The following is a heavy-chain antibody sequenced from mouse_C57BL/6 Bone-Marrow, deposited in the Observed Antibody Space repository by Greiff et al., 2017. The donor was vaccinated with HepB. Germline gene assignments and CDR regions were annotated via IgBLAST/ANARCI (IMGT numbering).Heavy chain of an antibody. CDR2: INPSTGGS. D-gene: IGHD2-4*01. J-gene: IGHJ4*01. V-gene: IGHV1-42*01. Sequence: VQLQQSGPELVKPGASVKISCKASGYSFTGYYMNWVKQSPEKSLEWIGEINPSTGGSTYNQKFKAKATLTVDKSSSTAYMQLKSLTSEDSAVYYCARSWDYDDAMDYWGQGTSVTVSS. CDR1: GYSFTGYY. CDR3: ARSWDYDDAMDY.